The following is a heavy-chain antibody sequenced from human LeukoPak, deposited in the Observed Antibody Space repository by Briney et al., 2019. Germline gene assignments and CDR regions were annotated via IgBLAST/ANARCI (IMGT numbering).Heavy chain of an antibody. CDR1: GFTFSSYA. J-gene: IGHJ2*01. Sequence: GGSLRLSCAASGFTFSSYAITWVRQAPGKGLEWVSAVSSNGAKTYYADSVKGRFTISRDNSKNTLYLQMNSLRAEDTAVYYCAKDTEYALDLWGRGTLVTVPS. CDR2: VSSNGAKT. D-gene: IGHD2/OR15-2a*01. V-gene: IGHV3-23*01. CDR3: AKDTEYALDL.